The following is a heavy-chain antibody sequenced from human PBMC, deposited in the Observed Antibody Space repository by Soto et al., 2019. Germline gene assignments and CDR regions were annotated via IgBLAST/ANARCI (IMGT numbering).Heavy chain of an antibody. D-gene: IGHD3-16*01. J-gene: IGHJ6*02. V-gene: IGHV1-69*06. CDR3: ARDRIQLRLGKYSFNGMDV. CDR1: GGTFSDYA. Sequence: QVQLVQSGAEMRKPGSSLRVSCKASGGTFSDYAFSWVRQAPGQGLEWMGWIVPRFGSPNYAQKFGGRLTITADMSSSTVYMELSGLRSDDTAVYFCARDRIQLRLGKYSFNGMDVWGQGTTITVSS. CDR2: IVPRFGSP.